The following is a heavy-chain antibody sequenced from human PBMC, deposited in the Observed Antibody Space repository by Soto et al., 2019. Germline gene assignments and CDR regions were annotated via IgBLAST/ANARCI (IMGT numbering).Heavy chain of an antibody. Sequence: QVQLVQSGAEVKKPGSSVRVSCRTSGGTFKKNGFSWVRQAPGQGLEWMGGIIPMYGIANYGQIFQGRLTITADESTNTVYMDFTSLKSEDTAVYYCAGEVGGTGLHLWGQGTQVTVSS. CDR3: AGEVGGTGLHL. CDR2: IIPMYGIA. D-gene: IGHD1-26*01. J-gene: IGHJ5*02. V-gene: IGHV1-69*12. CDR1: GGTFKKNG.